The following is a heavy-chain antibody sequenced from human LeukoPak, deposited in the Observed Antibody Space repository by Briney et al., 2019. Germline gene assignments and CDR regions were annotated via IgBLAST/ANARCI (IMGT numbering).Heavy chain of an antibody. CDR2: ISSSGSTI. CDR3: ARDLWELPDRHDAFDI. Sequence: PGGPLRLSCAASGFTFSDYYMSWIRQAPGKGLEWVSYISSSGSTIYYADSVKGRFTISRDNAKNSLYLQMNSLRAEDTAVYYCARDLWELPDRHDAFDIWGQGTMVTVSS. J-gene: IGHJ3*02. CDR1: GFTFSDYY. V-gene: IGHV3-11*01. D-gene: IGHD1-26*01.